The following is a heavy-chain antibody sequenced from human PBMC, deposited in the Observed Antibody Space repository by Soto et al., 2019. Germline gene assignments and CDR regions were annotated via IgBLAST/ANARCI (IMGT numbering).Heavy chain of an antibody. CDR1: GFTVSSNY. J-gene: IGHJ6*02. CDR2: IYSGGST. CDR3: ARDGMGRSSWYRSHGYGMDL. D-gene: IGHD6-13*01. Sequence: GGSLRLSCAASGFTVSSNYMSWVRQAPGKGLEWVSVIYSGGSTYYADSVKGRFTISRDNSKNTLYLQMNSLRAEDTAVYYCARDGMGRSSWYRSHGYGMDLWGQGTKVTVSS. V-gene: IGHV3-53*01.